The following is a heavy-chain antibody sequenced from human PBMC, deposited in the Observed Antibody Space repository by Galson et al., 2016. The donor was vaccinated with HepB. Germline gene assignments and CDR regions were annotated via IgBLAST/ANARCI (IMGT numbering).Heavy chain of an antibody. D-gene: IGHD6-13*01. CDR2: IDTDGSGT. J-gene: IGHJ4*02. Sequence: SLRLSCAASGFTFSSYWMHWVRQSPGKGLEWVSRIDTDGSGTSYADSVRGRFTISRDNANNTLYLHMNTLRAEDTAVYYWARDDYSTSWFPDVWGRGTPVTVSS. CDR1: GFTFSSYW. CDR3: ARDDYSTSWFPDV. V-gene: IGHV3-74*01.